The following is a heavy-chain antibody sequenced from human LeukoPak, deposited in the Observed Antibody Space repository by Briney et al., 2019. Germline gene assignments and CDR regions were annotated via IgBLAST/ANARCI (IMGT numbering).Heavy chain of an antibody. D-gene: IGHD2-2*01. CDR1: GGSISSRNYY. V-gene: IGHV4-39*01. J-gene: IGHJ5*02. CDR2: ISDSGNT. CDR3: ARGLFPIVVVPAADNWFDP. Sequence: PSETLSLTCSVSGGSISSRNYYWGWIRQPPGEGLEWTGKISDSGNTYYSPSLRSRVTISIDTSKNQFSLKLSSVTATDTAVYYCARGLFPIVVVPAADNWFDPWGQGTLATVSS.